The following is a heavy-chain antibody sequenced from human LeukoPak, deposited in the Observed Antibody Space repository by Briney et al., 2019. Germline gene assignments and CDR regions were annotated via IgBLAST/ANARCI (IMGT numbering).Heavy chain of an antibody. CDR3: TTIATKAMFDY. CDR1: GFTFGNAW. D-gene: IGHD5-12*01. Sequence: PGGSLRLSCAASGFTFGNAWMSWVRQAPGKGLEWVGRIKSKTDGGTTDYAAPVKGRFTISRDDSKNTLYLQMNSLKTEDTAVYYCTTIATKAMFDYWGQGTLVTVSS. V-gene: IGHV3-15*01. J-gene: IGHJ4*02. CDR2: IKSKTDGGTT.